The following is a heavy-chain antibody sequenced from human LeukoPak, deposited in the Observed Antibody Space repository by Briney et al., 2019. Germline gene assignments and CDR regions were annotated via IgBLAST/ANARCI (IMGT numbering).Heavy chain of an antibody. CDR1: GFTFSSYG. CDR3: AKDRGTMAKDFDY. J-gene: IGHJ4*02. CDR2: IRYDGTNE. Sequence: PGGSLRLSCAASGFTFSSYGMHWVRQAPGKGLEWVAFIRYDGTNEYYADSVKGRFTISRDNSNNTLHLQMNSLRADDTAVFYCAKDRGTMAKDFDYWGQGTLVTVSS. V-gene: IGHV3-30*02. D-gene: IGHD1-7*01.